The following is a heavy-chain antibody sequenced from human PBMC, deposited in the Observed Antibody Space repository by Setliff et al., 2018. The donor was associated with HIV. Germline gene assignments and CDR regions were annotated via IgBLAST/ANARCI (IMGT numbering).Heavy chain of an antibody. CDR3: ARHRGVRDNSGWYGIAWFDP. Sequence: SETLSLTCNVSGGSISTYYWSWIRQPPGKGLEWLGYVSYSGSTNFNPSLESRLAMSVDMSKNQFSLKLSSVTAADTAVYYCARHRGVRDNSGWYGIAWFDPWGQGTLVTVSS. CDR1: GGSISTYY. CDR2: VSYSGST. D-gene: IGHD6-19*01. V-gene: IGHV4-59*08. J-gene: IGHJ5*02.